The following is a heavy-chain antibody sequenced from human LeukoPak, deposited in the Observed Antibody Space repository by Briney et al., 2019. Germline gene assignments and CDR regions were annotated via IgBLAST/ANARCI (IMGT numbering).Heavy chain of an antibody. J-gene: IGHJ1*01. CDR1: GFTFSHYG. CDR3: AKEPNSYSSGWYFQH. V-gene: IGHV3-30*18. D-gene: IGHD6-25*01. CDR2: ISHDGSVT. Sequence: PTGMSLRLSCAASGFTFSHYGMQWVRQAPGKGLEGVAVISHDGSVTFYADSVKGRFTISRDNSKYTVDLQMYSLRAEDTAVYYCAKEPNSYSSGWYFQHWGQGTLVTVSS.